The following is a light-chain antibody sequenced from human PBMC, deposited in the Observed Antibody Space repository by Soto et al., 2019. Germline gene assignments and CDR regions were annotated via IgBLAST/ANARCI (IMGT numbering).Light chain of an antibody. Sequence: EIVLTQSPATLSLSPGERATLSCRTSRSVSNSLAWYQQKPGQAPRLLIYDASTRAPGIPARFSGSGSGTDFTLTISSLEPEDFALYYCQPRSNSYTFGQGTKLEIK. CDR2: DAS. V-gene: IGKV3-11*01. CDR3: QPRSNSYT. J-gene: IGKJ2*01. CDR1: RSVSNS.